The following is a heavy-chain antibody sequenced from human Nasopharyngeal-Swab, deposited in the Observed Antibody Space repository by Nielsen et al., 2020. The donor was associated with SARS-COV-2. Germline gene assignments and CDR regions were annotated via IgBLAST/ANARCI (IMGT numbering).Heavy chain of an antibody. J-gene: IGHJ6*02. CDR1: GGSISSYY. CDR3: ARDGMALGMDV. D-gene: IGHD6-13*01. CDR2: IYYSGST. Sequence: SETLSLTCTVSGGSISSYYWSWIRQPPGKGLEWIGYIYYSGSTNYNPSLKSRVTISVDTSKNQFSLKLSSVTAADTAVYYCARDGMALGMDVWGQGTTVTVSS. V-gene: IGHV4-59*13.